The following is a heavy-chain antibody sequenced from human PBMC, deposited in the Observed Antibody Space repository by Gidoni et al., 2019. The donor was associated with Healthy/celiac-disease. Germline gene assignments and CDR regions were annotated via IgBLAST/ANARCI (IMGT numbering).Heavy chain of an antibody. CDR1: GVTFSSYW. CDR3: ARGDVLRFLEG. Sequence: EVQLVESGGGLVQPGGSLRLARASSGVTFSSYWMHWHLQAPGKGPVWVSRINSDGSSTSYADSVKGRFIISRDNAKNTLYLQMNSLRAEDTAVYYCARGDVLRFLEGWGQGTLVTVSS. V-gene: IGHV3-74*01. D-gene: IGHD3-3*01. J-gene: IGHJ4*02. CDR2: INSDGSST.